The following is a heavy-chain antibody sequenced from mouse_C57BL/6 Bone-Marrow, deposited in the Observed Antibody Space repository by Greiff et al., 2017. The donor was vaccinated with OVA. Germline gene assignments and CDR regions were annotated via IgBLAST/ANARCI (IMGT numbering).Heavy chain of an antibody. CDR2: IYYSGTI. Sequence: EVKVVESGPGLVKPSQTVFLTCTVTGISITTGNYRWSWIRQFPGNKLEWIGYIYYSGTITYNPSLTSRTTITRDTPKNQFFLEMNSLTAEDTATYYCARERAYGNPYFDVSGTGTTVTVSS. CDR1: GISITTGNYR. D-gene: IGHD2-1*01. CDR3: ARERAYGNPYFDV. J-gene: IGHJ1*03. V-gene: IGHV3-5*01.